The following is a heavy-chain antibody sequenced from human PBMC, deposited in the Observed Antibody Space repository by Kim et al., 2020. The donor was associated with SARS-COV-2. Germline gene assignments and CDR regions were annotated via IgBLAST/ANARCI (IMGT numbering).Heavy chain of an antibody. CDR1: GFTFSSYT. CDR2: ISYDGSNK. CDR3: ARCGGDCT. J-gene: IGHJ5*02. Sequence: GGSLRLSCAASGFTFSSYTMHWVRQAPGKGLEWVAVISYDGSNKYYADSVKGRFTISRDNSKNTLYLQMNSLRAEDTAVYYCARCGGDCTWGQGTLVTVSS. V-gene: IGHV3-30*04. D-gene: IGHD2-21*02.